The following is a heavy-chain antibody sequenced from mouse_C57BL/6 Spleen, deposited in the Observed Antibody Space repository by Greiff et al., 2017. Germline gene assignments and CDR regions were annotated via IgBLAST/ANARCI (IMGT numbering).Heavy chain of an antibody. V-gene: IGHV1-82*01. D-gene: IGHD1-1*01. CDR2: IYPGDGDT. Sequence: QVQLQQSGPELVKPGASVKISCKASGYAFSSSWMNWVKQRPGKGLEWIGRIYPGDGDTNYNGKFKGKATLTADKTSSTAYMQLSSLTSEDSAVYFCEFFWEYGSSYGAMDYWGQGTSVTVSS. CDR3: EFFWEYGSSYGAMDY. CDR1: GYAFSSSW. J-gene: IGHJ4*01.